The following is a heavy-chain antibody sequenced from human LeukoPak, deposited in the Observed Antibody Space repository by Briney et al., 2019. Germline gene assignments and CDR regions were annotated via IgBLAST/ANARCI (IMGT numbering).Heavy chain of an antibody. CDR3: ARDKPGYSYGSYAFDI. Sequence: SETLSLICTVSGGSISSYYWSWIRQPPGKGLEWIGYIYYSGSTNYNPSLKSRVTISVDTSKNQFSLKLSSVTAAGTAVYYCARDKPGYSYGSYAFDIWGQGTMVTVSS. D-gene: IGHD5-18*01. J-gene: IGHJ3*02. CDR2: IYYSGST. V-gene: IGHV4-59*01. CDR1: GGSISSYY.